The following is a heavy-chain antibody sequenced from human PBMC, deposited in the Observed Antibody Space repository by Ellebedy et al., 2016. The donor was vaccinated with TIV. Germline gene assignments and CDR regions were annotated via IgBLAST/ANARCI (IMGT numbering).Heavy chain of an antibody. V-gene: IGHV4-59*01. CDR1: GGSISSYY. D-gene: IGHD3-10*01. CDR2: IYYSGST. CDR3: ARDGSDYYGSGSYIPFDY. Sequence: MPGGSLRLSCTVSGGSISSYYWSWIRQPPGKGLEWIGYIYYSGSTNYNPSLKSRVTISVDTSKSQFSLKLSSVTAADTAVYYCARDGSDYYGSGSYIPFDYWGQGTLVTVSS. J-gene: IGHJ4*02.